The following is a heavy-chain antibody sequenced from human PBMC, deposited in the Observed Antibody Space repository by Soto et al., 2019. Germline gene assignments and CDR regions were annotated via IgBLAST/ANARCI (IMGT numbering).Heavy chain of an antibody. D-gene: IGHD2-2*01. J-gene: IGHJ4*02. Sequence: QLQLRESGPGLVKPSGTLSLTCTVSGGSISTTTYYWGWIRQPPGKGLEWIGTIYYTGNTYYNPSLKSRVTISVDTSKNEFSLKLSSVTAADTAVYYCARHAGLGYCSSTSCYGDVNYWGQGTLVTVSS. V-gene: IGHV4-39*01. CDR3: ARHAGLGYCSSTSCYGDVNY. CDR1: GGSISTTTYY. CDR2: IYYTGNT.